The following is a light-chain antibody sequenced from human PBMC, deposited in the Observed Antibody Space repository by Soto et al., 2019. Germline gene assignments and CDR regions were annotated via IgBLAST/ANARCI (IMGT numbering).Light chain of an antibody. CDR2: DAS. V-gene: IGKV3-11*01. CDR1: QSVSSY. J-gene: IGKJ1*01. Sequence: EIVFTQSPTTLSLSPGERATLSCRASQSVSSYLVWYQQKVGQAPRLLIYDASNRATGIPARFSGSGSGTDFTLTISSLEPEDFAVYYCQQRSNWPPTCGPGTKVDI. CDR3: QQRSNWPPT.